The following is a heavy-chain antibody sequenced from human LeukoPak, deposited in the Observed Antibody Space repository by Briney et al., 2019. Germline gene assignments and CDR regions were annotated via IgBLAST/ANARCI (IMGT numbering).Heavy chain of an antibody. CDR1: GGTFSSYA. J-gene: IGHJ6*04. Sequence: SVKVSCKASGGTFSSYAISWVRQAPGQGLEWMGGIIPILGTANYAQKFQGRVTITADESTSTAYMELSSLRSEDTAVYYCARDRMKKLGYCSSTSCYGMDVWGKGTTVTVSS. V-gene: IGHV1-69*13. CDR3: ARDRMKKLGYCSSTSCYGMDV. CDR2: IIPILGTA. D-gene: IGHD2-2*01.